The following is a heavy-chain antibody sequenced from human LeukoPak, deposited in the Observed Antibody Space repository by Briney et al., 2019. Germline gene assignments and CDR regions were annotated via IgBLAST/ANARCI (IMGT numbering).Heavy chain of an antibody. CDR1: GFTFSSYS. V-gene: IGHV3-48*01. D-gene: IGHD1-7*01. Sequence: GGSLRLSCAASGFTFSSYSMNLVRQAPGKGLEWVSYISSSSSTIYYADSVKGRFTISRDNAKNSLYLQMNSLRAEDTAVYYCARETGTTFYYYYGMDVWGQGTTVTVSS. J-gene: IGHJ6*02. CDR3: ARETGTTFYYYYGMDV. CDR2: ISSSSSTI.